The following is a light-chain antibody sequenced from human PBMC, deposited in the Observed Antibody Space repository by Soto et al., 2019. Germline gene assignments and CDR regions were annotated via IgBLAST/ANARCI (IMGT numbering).Light chain of an antibody. CDR3: QQYNRAYT. Sequence: EIVMTQSPATLSVSPGERATLSCRASQSVSSNLAWYQQKPGQAPRLLIYGASTRATGIPARFSGSGSGTEFILTINSLQSEDFAVYYCQQYNRAYTFGQGTKLEIK. J-gene: IGKJ2*01. CDR2: GAS. CDR1: QSVSSN. V-gene: IGKV3-15*01.